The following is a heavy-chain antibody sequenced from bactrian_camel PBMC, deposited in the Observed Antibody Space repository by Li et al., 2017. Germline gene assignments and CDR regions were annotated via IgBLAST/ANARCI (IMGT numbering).Heavy chain of an antibody. CDR2: LDDGVNT. V-gene: IGHV3S6*01. D-gene: IGHD3*01. J-gene: IGHJ4*01. CDR3: ATGLLPVF. CDR1: GFSFSNNW. Sequence: VQLVESGGGSVEAGGSLRLSCGVSGFSFSNNWIHWVRQAPGKGLEWVSGLDDGVNTYYADSVKGRFTVSRDNAKNTVTLQMNSLQSEDTALYYCATGLLPVFWGQGTQVTVS.